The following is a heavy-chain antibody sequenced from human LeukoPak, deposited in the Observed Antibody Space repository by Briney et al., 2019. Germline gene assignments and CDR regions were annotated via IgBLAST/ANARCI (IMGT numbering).Heavy chain of an antibody. CDR2: IYYSGST. D-gene: IGHD4-17*01. V-gene: IGHV4-59*08. CDR3: ARGAGYGDSYLGNDAFDI. J-gene: IGHJ3*02. CDR1: GGSLNTFY. Sequence: PSGTLSLTCTVSGGSLNTFYASWIQQPPGKGLEWIGYIYYSGSTNHNTPLKSRVTISVDTSKNQFSLNLSSVTAADTAVYYCARGAGYGDSYLGNDAFDIWGQGTMVIVSS.